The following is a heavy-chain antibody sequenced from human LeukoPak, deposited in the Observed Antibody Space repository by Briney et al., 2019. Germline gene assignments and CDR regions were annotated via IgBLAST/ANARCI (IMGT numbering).Heavy chain of an antibody. D-gene: IGHD3-22*01. Sequence: GGSLRLSCAASGFTFDDYGMSWVRQAPGKGLEWVSGINWNGGSTGYADSVKGRFTISRDNAKNSLYLQMNSLRAEDTALYYCAKPFTYYYDSSGYTAFDYWGQGTLVTVSS. V-gene: IGHV3-20*04. CDR1: GFTFDDYG. CDR2: INWNGGST. J-gene: IGHJ4*02. CDR3: AKPFTYYYDSSGYTAFDY.